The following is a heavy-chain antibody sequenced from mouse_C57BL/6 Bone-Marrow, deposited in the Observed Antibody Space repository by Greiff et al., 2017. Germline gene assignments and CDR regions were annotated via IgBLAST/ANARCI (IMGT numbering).Heavy chain of an antibody. Sequence: VQLQQPGAELVKPGASVKMSCTASGYTFTSSWITWVKQRPGQGLEWIGDIYPTSGRPNYNEKFKSKAILTVDTSSTTAYMQLSSLTSEDSAVCYCARWDREGRSCDYWGQGTTLTVSS. J-gene: IGHJ2*01. V-gene: IGHV1-55*01. CDR2: IYPTSGRP. D-gene: IGHD3-3*01. CDR3: ARWDREGRSCDY. CDR1: GYTFTSSW.